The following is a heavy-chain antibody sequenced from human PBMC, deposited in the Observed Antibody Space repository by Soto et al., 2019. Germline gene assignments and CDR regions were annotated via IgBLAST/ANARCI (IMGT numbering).Heavy chain of an antibody. V-gene: IGHV3-66*04. CDR2: IYSGGST. Sequence: GGSLRLSCAASGFTVSSNYRSWVRQAPGKGLEWVSVIYSGGSTYYADSVKGRFTISRDNSKNTLYLQMNSLRAEDTAVYYCASQVVPAATFDYWGQGTLVTVSS. J-gene: IGHJ4*02. D-gene: IGHD2-2*01. CDR3: ASQVVPAATFDY. CDR1: GFTVSSNY.